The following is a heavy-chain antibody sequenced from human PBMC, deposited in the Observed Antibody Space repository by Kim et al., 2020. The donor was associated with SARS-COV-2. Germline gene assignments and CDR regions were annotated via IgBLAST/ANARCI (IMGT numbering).Heavy chain of an antibody. V-gene: IGHV3-30-3*01. CDR3: ARDRRRVVAAAGIH. CDR2: ISYDGSNK. D-gene: IGHD6-13*01. Sequence: GGSLRLSCAASGFTFSSYAMHWVRQAPGKGLEWVAVISYDGSNKYYADSVKGRFTISRDNSKNTLYLQMNSLRAEDTAVYYCARDRRRVVAAAGIHWGQGTLVTVSS. J-gene: IGHJ4*02. CDR1: GFTFSSYA.